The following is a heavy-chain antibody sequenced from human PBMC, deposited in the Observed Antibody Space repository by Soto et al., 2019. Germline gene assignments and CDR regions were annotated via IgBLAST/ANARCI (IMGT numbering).Heavy chain of an antibody. V-gene: IGHV4-31*03. J-gene: IGHJ6*02. Sequence: SETLSLTCTVSGGSISGGGYYWSWIRQHPGKGLEWIGYIYYSGSTYYNPSLKSRVTISVDTSKNQFSLKLSSVTAADTAVYYCARDREVDYGDYYYYYGMDVWGQGTTVTVSS. CDR2: IYYSGST. D-gene: IGHD4-17*01. CDR1: GGSISGGGYY. CDR3: ARDREVDYGDYYYYYGMDV.